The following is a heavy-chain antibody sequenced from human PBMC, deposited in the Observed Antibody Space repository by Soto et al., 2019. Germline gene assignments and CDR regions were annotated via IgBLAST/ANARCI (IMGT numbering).Heavy chain of an antibody. J-gene: IGHJ6*03. CDR2: INSDGSST. D-gene: IGHD2-15*01. CDR3: ARGYCSGGSCYYYYYMDV. V-gene: IGHV3-74*01. CDR1: GFTFSRYW. Sequence: GSLRLSCAASGFTFSRYWMHWVRQAPGKGLVWVSRINSDGSSTSYADSVKGRFTISRDNAKNTLYLQMNSLRAEDTAVYYCARGYCSGGSCYYYYYMDVWGKGTTVTVSS.